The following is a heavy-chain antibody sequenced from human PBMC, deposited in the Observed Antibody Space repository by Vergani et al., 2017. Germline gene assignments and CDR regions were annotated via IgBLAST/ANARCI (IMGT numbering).Heavy chain of an antibody. Sequence: QVQLVQSGAEVKKPGSSVKVSCKASGGTFSSYTISWVRQAPGQGLEWMGRIIPILGIANYAQKFQGRVTVTADKATSTAYMERSSLRSEDTAVYYCARGNGSPLVPVYYYYGMDVWGQGTTVTVSS. CDR1: GGTFSSYT. CDR3: ARGNGSPLVPVYYYYGMDV. V-gene: IGHV1-69*09. CDR2: IIPILGIA. D-gene: IGHD6-13*01. J-gene: IGHJ6*02.